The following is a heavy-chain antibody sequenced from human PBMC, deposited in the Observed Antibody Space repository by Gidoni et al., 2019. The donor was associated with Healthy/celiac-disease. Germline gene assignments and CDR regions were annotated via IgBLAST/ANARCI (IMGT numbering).Heavy chain of an antibody. CDR3: ARGRVVALGDY. V-gene: IGHV4-34*01. CDR2: INHSGST. D-gene: IGHD1-26*01. Sequence: QVQLQQWGAGLLKPSETLSLNCAVYGGSFSGYYWSWIRQPPGKGLEWIGEINHSGSTNYNPSLKSRVTISVDTSKNQFSLKLSSVTAADTAVYYCARGRVVALGDYWGQGTLVTVSS. J-gene: IGHJ4*02. CDR1: GGSFSGYY.